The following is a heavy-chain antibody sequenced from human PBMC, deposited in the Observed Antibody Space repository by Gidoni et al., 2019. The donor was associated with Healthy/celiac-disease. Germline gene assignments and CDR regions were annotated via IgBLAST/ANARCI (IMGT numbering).Heavy chain of an antibody. J-gene: IGHJ4*02. CDR3: ARDFVQKQLWLLGY. CDR2: ISSSSSYI. V-gene: IGHV3-21*01. Sequence: EVQLVESGGGLVKPGGSLRLSCAASGFTFSSYSMNWVRQAPGKGLEWVSSISSSSSYIYYADSVKGRFTISRDNAKNSLYLQMNSLRAEDTAVYYCARDFVQKQLWLLGYWGQGTLVTVSS. D-gene: IGHD5-18*01. CDR1: GFTFSSYS.